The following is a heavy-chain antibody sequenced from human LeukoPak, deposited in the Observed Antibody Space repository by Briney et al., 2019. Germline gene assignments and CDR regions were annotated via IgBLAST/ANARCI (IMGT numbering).Heavy chain of an antibody. CDR1: GFTFSDYW. J-gene: IGHJ4*02. D-gene: IGHD2-2*01. CDR3: ARWRGSTSERSDY. V-gene: IGHV3-7*01. Sequence: GSLRLSCTASGFTFSDYWMTGVRQAPGKGLEWVANIKQDGSAKYYVDSVKGRFTISRDNAKNSLYLQMDSLRVEDTATYYCARWRGSTSERSDYWGQGTLVTVSS. CDR2: IKQDGSAK.